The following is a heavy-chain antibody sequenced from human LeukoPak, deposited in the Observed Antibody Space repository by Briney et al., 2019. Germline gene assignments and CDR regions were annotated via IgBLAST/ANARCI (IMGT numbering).Heavy chain of an antibody. V-gene: IGHV3-9*01. CDR1: GFTFDDYA. CDR2: ISWDSRSI. CDR3: ARIAAAGTRGYGWFDP. Sequence: GGSLRLSCAASGFTFDDYAMHWVRQAPGKGLEWVSGISWDSRSIDYADSVKGRFTISRDNAKNSLYLQMNSLRADDTAVYYCARIAAAGTRGYGWFDPWGQGTLVTVSS. D-gene: IGHD6-13*01. J-gene: IGHJ5*02.